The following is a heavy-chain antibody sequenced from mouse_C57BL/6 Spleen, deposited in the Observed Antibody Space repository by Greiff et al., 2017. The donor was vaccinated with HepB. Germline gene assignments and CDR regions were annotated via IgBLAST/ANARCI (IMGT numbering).Heavy chain of an antibody. CDR1: GYTFTSYG. V-gene: IGHV1-81*01. CDR2: IYPRSGNT. CDR3: ARKGGFITTVVADFDY. J-gene: IGHJ2*01. Sequence: VQLQQSGAELARPGASVKLSCKASGYTFTSYGISWVKQRTGQGLEWIGEIYPRSGNTYYNEKFKGKATLTADKSSSTAYMELRSLTSEDSAVYFCARKGGFITTVVADFDYWGQGTTLTVSS. D-gene: IGHD1-1*01.